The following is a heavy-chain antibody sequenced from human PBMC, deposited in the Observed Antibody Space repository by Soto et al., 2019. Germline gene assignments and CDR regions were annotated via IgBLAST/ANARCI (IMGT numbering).Heavy chain of an antibody. CDR2: IKSKTAGGTT. D-gene: IGHD3-10*01. CDR3: ATDGGA. J-gene: IGHJ5*02. V-gene: IGHV3-15*07. Sequence: EVQLVESGGGLVKPGGSLTLSCAASGFTFTYAWMNWVRQAPGTGLEWVGRIKSKTAGGTTDYTAPVKGRFTISRDDSKNTMFLQMNSLKAADTAVYYCATDGGAWGQGTPVTVSS. CDR1: GFTFTYAW.